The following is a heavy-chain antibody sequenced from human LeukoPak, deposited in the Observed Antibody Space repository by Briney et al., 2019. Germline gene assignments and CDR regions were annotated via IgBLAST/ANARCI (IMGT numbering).Heavy chain of an antibody. J-gene: IGHJ6*03. CDR3: ARVRGGRSTRLYYYYYMDV. CDR1: GGSISSSSFY. D-gene: IGHD3-16*01. Sequence: SETLSLTCTVSGGSISSSSFYWGWIRQPPGKGLEWIASMYYSGSTYYNPALKTRVTISVDTSKNQFSLKLSSVTAADTAVYYCARVRGGRSTRLYYYYYMDVWGKGTTVTISS. CDR2: MYYSGST. V-gene: IGHV4-39*07.